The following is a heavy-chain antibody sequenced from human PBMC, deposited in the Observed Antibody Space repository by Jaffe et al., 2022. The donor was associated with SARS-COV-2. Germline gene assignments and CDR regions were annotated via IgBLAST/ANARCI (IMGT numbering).Heavy chain of an antibody. CDR1: GYSFTSYW. CDR2: IYPGDSDT. Sequence: EVQLVQSGAEVKKPGESLKISCKGSGYSFTSYWIGWVRQMPGKGLEWMGIIYPGDSDTRYSPSFQGQVTISADKSISTAYLQWSSLKASDTAMYYCASWSHDHYYDRSEAFDIWGQGTMVTVSS. D-gene: IGHD3-22*01. CDR3: ASWSHDHYYDRSEAFDI. V-gene: IGHV5-51*01. J-gene: IGHJ3*02.